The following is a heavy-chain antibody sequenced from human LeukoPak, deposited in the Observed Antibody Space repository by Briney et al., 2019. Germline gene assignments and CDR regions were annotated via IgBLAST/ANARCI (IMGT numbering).Heavy chain of an antibody. Sequence: PSETLSLTCTVSGGSISSYYWSWLRQPPGKGLEWIGYIYYSGSTNYNPSLTSRVTISVDTSKNQFSLKLSSVTAADTAVYYCARDRYSSSWFDYWGQGTLVTVSS. CDR3: ARDRYSSSWFDY. J-gene: IGHJ4*02. V-gene: IGHV4-59*01. D-gene: IGHD6-13*01. CDR2: IYYSGST. CDR1: GGSISSYY.